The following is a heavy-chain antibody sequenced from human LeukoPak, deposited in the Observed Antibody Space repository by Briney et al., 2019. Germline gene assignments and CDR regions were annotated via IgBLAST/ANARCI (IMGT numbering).Heavy chain of an antibody. CDR2: IYYSGST. CDR3: ARDVQGAYCSSTSCYNWFDP. J-gene: IGHJ5*02. Sequence: SQTLSLTCTVSGGSISSGSYYWSWIRQAPGKGLEWIGSIYYSGSTYYNPSLKSRVTISVDTSKNQFSLKLSSVTAADTAVYYCARDVQGAYCSSTSCYNWFDPWGQGTLVTVSS. D-gene: IGHD2-2*01. V-gene: IGHV4-39*07. CDR1: GGSISSGSYY.